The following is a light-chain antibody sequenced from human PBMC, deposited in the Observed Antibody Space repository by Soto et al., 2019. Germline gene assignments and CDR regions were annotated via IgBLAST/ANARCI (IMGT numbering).Light chain of an antibody. Sequence: QSALTQPASVSGSPGQSITISCTGTSSDVGGYNYVSWYQQHPGKAPKLIIYEVSNRPSGISNRFSGSKSGNTASLTISGLQAEDEADYYCSSYISTSTYVFGTGTKVTVL. CDR2: EVS. J-gene: IGLJ1*01. CDR3: SSYISTSTYV. CDR1: SSDVGGYNY. V-gene: IGLV2-14*03.